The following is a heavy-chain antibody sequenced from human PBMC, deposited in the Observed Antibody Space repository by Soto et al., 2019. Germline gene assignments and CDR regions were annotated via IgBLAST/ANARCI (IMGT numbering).Heavy chain of an antibody. V-gene: IGHV4-39*01. Sequence: SETLSLTCTVSGGSISNTVYYWAWVRQPPGKGLDWIGAIYYLGSTYYNSTLKSRVTISVDTSKNQYSLRVSSVTAADTAVYYCARVRGMTTAISDRDMDVWGQGTTVTVAS. CDR1: GGSISNTVYY. CDR3: ARVRGMTTAISDRDMDV. D-gene: IGHD4-17*01. J-gene: IGHJ6*02. CDR2: IYYLGST.